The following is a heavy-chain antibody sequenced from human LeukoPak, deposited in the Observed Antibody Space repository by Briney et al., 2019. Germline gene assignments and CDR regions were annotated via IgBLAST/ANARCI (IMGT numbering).Heavy chain of an antibody. J-gene: IGHJ4*02. CDR1: GLTFSTHW. V-gene: IGHV3-7*01. CDR3: ARDWVAAAGDY. Sequence: GGSLRLSCEASGLTFSTHWMTWVRQAPGKGLEWVANIKQDGSEKYYVDSVKGRFTISRDNSKNTLYLQMNSLRAEDTAVYYCARDWVAAAGDYWGQGTLVTVSS. D-gene: IGHD6-13*01. CDR2: IKQDGSEK.